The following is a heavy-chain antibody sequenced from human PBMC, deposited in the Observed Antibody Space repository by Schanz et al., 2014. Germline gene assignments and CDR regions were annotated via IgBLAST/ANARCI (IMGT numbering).Heavy chain of an antibody. CDR1: GFSFSGYG. V-gene: IGHV3-30*02. J-gene: IGHJ4*02. CDR2: IRFDASAK. CDR3: VGIHVAVAEAFY. D-gene: IGHD6-19*01. Sequence: QVQLVESGGGVAQPGGSLRLSCAASGFSFSGYGMHWVRQAPGKGLEWVAYIRFDASAKYYGDSVEGRFTISRDNAKNTLYLQMNSLRPEDTAREEVVGIHVAVAEAFYWGTGALVIVS.